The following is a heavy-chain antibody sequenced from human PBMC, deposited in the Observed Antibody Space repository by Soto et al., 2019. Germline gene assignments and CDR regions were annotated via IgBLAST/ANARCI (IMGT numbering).Heavy chain of an antibody. CDR1: GDSVSSISAA. V-gene: IGHV6-1*01. Sequence: SQTLSLTCAISGDSVSSISAAWNWVRLSPSRGLEWLGRTYYRSKWCSVYAPSGKSRITINPDTFKNQFSLQLNSVTPNDPAIYYCARGSGSLRPWGQGTLVTVSS. D-gene: IGHD1-1*01. J-gene: IGHJ5*02. CDR3: ARGSGSLRP. CDR2: TYYRSKWCS.